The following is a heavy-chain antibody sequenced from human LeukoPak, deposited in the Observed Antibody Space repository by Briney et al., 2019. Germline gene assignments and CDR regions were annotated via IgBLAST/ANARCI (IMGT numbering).Heavy chain of an antibody. V-gene: IGHV3-23*01. J-gene: IGHJ4*02. D-gene: IGHD3-9*01. Sequence: VGSPRLSCAPPGFTFSTSTISCVRDAPGKGGGRGSTISGSGANTYYADSVRGRFTISRDNYKNTLYLHMNSLRAEDTAVYYCAKERAGYTNPYYFDYWGQGSLVTDCS. CDR3: AKERAGYTNPYYFDY. CDR2: ISGSGANT. CDR1: GFTFSTST.